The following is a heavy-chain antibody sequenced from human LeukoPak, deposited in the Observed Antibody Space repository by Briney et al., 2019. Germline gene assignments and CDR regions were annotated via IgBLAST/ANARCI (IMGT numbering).Heavy chain of an antibody. CDR3: ARAGGYSGYGSFDY. CDR2: FFQSGSA. D-gene: IGHD5-12*01. J-gene: IGHJ4*02. V-gene: IGHV4-59*08. Sequence: SETLSLTCTVSGGSISNYFWNWIRQPPGKGLEWIGYFFQSGSAKYNPSLESRVTLSADTSKNQVSLKLNSVTAADTAVYFCARAGGYSGYGSFDYWGQGILVPASS. CDR1: GGSISNYF.